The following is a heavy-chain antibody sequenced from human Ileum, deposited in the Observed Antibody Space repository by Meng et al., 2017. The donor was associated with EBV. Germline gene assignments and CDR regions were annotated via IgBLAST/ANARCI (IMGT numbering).Heavy chain of an antibody. CDR1: GAAVSGRDW. CDR3: ARSSPIVRGLDY. J-gene: IGHJ4*02. D-gene: IGHD3-10*01. V-gene: IGHV4-4*02. CDR2: VYHDGAT. Sequence: QGQSRQRGPGLLKPSGTRSLTCAVSGAAVSGRDWWSWVRQPPGKGLGWIGEVYHDGATNYHPSLKRRVTISLDKSKNEVNLHLNSLTAADTAVYFCARSSPIVRGLDYWGRGTLVTVSS.